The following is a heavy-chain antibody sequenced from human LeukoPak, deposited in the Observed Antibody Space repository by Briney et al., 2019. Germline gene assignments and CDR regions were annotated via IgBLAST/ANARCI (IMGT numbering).Heavy chain of an antibody. CDR3: ARDARGELYDY. J-gene: IGHJ4*02. V-gene: IGHV1-18*01. CDR1: GYTFTSYG. CDR2: ISAYNGNT. Sequence: VASVKVSCKASGYTFTSYGISWVRQAPGQGLEWMGWISAYNGNTNYAQKLQGRVTVTTDTSTSTAYMELRSLRSDDTAVYYCARDARGELYDYWGQGTLVTVSS. D-gene: IGHD3-16*01.